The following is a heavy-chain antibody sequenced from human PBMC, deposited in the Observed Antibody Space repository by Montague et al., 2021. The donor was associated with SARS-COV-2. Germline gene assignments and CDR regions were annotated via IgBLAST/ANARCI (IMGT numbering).Heavy chain of an antibody. Sequence: SETLSLTCHVYGASFSGYYWSWVRQSPGKGLEWIGEVIHSGTTNYNPSLKGRVTISIDSSNDRFSLRLTSLTAADTGVYYCASGEFFYYGSGNYYRSALGDWGQGTTVTVSS. D-gene: IGHD3-10*01. J-gene: IGHJ6*02. CDR3: ASGEFFYYGSGNYYRSALGD. V-gene: IGHV4-34*12. CDR2: VIHSGTT. CDR1: GASFSGYY.